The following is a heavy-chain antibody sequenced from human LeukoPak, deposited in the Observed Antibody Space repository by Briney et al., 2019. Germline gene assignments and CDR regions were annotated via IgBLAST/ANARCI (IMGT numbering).Heavy chain of an antibody. D-gene: IGHD3-22*01. J-gene: IGHJ4*02. CDR1: GGSISSGGYY. CDR3: ASGDSSGIVKALDY. Sequence: PSQTLSLTCTVSGGSISSGGYYWSWIRQHPGKGLEWIGYIYYSGSTYYNPSLKSRVTISVDTSKNQFSLKLSSVTAADRAVYYRASGDSSGIVKALDYWGQRTLVTVSS. CDR2: IYYSGST. V-gene: IGHV4-31*03.